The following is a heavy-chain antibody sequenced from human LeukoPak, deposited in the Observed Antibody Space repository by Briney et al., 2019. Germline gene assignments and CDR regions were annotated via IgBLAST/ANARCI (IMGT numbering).Heavy chain of an antibody. Sequence: GESLRLSCAASGFTFSSYGMSWVRQAPGKGLEWLSHITSGGTIYYADSVKGRFTISRVNAKSSLYLQMSSLRDEDTAVYYCATRYCSGGSCGVGPYFDYWGQGTLVTVSS. D-gene: IGHD2-15*01. CDR1: GFTFSSYG. CDR2: ITSGGTI. CDR3: ATRYCSGGSCGVGPYFDY. V-gene: IGHV3-48*02. J-gene: IGHJ4*02.